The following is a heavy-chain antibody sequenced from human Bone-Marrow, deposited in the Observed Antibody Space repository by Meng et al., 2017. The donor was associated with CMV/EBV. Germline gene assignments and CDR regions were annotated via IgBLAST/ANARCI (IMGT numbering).Heavy chain of an antibody. J-gene: IGHJ4*02. CDR2: IRYDGSNK. Sequence: GESLKISCAASGFTFSSYGMHWVRQAPGKGLEWVAFIRYDGSNKYYADSVKGRFTISRDNSKNTLYLQMNSLRAEDTAVYYCAKATYSSPPFDYWDQGTLVTVSS. CDR1: GFTFSSYG. CDR3: AKATYSSPPFDY. V-gene: IGHV3-30*02. D-gene: IGHD4-11*01.